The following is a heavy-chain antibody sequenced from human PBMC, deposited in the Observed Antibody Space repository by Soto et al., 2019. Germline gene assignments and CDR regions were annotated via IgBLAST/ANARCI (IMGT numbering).Heavy chain of an antibody. V-gene: IGHV3-7*01. CDR2: IKQDGSEK. J-gene: IGHJ4*02. Sequence: EVQLVESGGGLVQPGGSLRLSCAASGFAFSSYWMSWVRQAPGKGLEWVANIKQDGSEKYYVDSVKGRFTISRDNAKNSLYLQMNSLRAEDTAVYYCARDKSATVVTLAVGYWGQGTLVTVSS. CDR3: ARDKSATVVTLAVGY. D-gene: IGHD4-17*01. CDR1: GFAFSSYW.